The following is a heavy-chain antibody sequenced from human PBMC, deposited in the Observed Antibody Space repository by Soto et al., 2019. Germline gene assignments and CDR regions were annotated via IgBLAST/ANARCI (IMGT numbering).Heavy chain of an antibody. J-gene: IGHJ4*02. CDR1: GGSFSGYY. D-gene: IGHD2-2*02. Sequence: PSETLSLTCAVYGGSFSGYYWSWIRQPPGKGLEWIGEINHSGSTNYNPSLKSRVTISVDTSKNQFSLKLSSVTAADTAVYYCARGIPTLDYWGQGTLVTVSS. CDR3: ARGIPTLDY. V-gene: IGHV4-34*01. CDR2: INHSGST.